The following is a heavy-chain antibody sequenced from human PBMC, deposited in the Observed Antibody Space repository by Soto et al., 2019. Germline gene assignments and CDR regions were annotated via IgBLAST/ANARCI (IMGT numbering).Heavy chain of an antibody. J-gene: IGHJ4*02. CDR1: GGSISSGGYY. Sequence: LSLTCTVSGGSISSGGYYWSWIRQHPGKGLEWIGYIYYSGSTYYNPSLKSRVTISVDTSKNQFSLKLSSVTAADTAVYYCAREIREGCSSTSCYSFDYWGQGTLVTVSS. V-gene: IGHV4-31*03. D-gene: IGHD2-2*01. CDR2: IYYSGST. CDR3: AREIREGCSSTSCYSFDY.